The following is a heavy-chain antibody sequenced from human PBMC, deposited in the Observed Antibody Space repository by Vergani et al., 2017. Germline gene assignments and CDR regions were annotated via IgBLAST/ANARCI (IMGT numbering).Heavy chain of an antibody. D-gene: IGHD6-6*01. CDR3: ARDLIGRTGSSSSEGWFDP. Sequence: QVQLQESGPGLVKPSQTLSLTCTVSGGSISSGGYYWGWIRQHPGKGLEWIGYIYYSGSTYYNPSLKSRVTISVDTSKNQFSLKLSSVTAADTAVYYCARDLIGRTGSSSSEGWFDPWGQGTLVTVSS. J-gene: IGHJ5*02. V-gene: IGHV4-31*03. CDR1: GGSISSGGYY. CDR2: IYYSGST.